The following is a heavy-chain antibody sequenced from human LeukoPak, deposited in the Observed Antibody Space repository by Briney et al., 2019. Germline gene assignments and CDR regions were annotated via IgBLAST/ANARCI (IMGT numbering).Heavy chain of an antibody. J-gene: IGHJ4*02. CDR2: INPNSGGT. Sequence: ASVKVSCKASGGTFSSYAISWVRQAPGQGLEWMGRINPNSGGTNYAQKFQGRVTMTRDTSISTAYMELSRLRSDDTAVYYCARGYDYGDYYFDYWGQGTLVTVSS. CDR1: GGTFSSYA. V-gene: IGHV1-2*06. CDR3: ARGYDYGDYYFDY. D-gene: IGHD4-17*01.